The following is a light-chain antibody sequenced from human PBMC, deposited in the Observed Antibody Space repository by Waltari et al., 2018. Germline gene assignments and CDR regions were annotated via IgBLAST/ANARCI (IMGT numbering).Light chain of an antibody. Sequence: QSVLTQPPSASGTPGQRVTISCSGSRSNIGNTYVYWYQQLPGTAPKLLIYRNNQRPSGVPDRFSGSKSGTSASLAISGLRSEDEADYYCAAWDDSLSGRVFGGGTKLTVL. V-gene: IGLV1-47*01. CDR3: AAWDDSLSGRV. J-gene: IGLJ3*02. CDR2: RNN. CDR1: RSNIGNTY.